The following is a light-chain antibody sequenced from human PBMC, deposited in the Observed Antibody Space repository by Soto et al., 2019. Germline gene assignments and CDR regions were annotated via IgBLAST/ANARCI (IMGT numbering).Light chain of an antibody. CDR2: AAS. CDR1: QGISSF. CDR3: QQSYTIPWM. J-gene: IGKJ1*01. Sequence: IPLTQSPSSLSASVGDSVTLTFRASQGISSFLAWYQQKPGKAPKVLIYAASTLQSGVPSRFSGSGSGADFTLTISSLQPEDFATYYCQQSYTIPWMFGQGTKVDI. V-gene: IGKV1-39*01.